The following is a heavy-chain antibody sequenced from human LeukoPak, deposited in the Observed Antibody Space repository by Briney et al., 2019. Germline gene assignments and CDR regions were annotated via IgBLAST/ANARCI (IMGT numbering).Heavy chain of an antibody. V-gene: IGHV3-23*01. Sequence: GGSQRLSCAASGFTFSSYAMSWVRQAPGKGLEWVSAISGSGGSTYYADSVKGRFTISRDNSKNTLYLQMNSLRAEDTAVYYCAKVLGYSYGFGYWGQGTLVTVSS. D-gene: IGHD5-18*01. CDR3: AKVLGYSYGFGY. CDR1: GFTFSSYA. J-gene: IGHJ4*02. CDR2: ISGSGGST.